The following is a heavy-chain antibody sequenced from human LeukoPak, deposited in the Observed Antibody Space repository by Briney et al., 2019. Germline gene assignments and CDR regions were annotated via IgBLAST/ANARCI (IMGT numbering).Heavy chain of an antibody. D-gene: IGHD3-16*01. J-gene: IGHJ4*02. CDR1: GYTFTGYY. CDR2: INPNSGGT. V-gene: IGHV1-2*04. Sequence: ASVKVSCKASGYTFTGYYMHWVRQAPGQGLEWMGWINPNSGGTNYAQKFQGWVTMTRDTPISTAYMELSRLRSDDTAVYYCARMMYSRGSYYFDYWGQGTLVTVSS. CDR3: ARMMYSRGSYYFDY.